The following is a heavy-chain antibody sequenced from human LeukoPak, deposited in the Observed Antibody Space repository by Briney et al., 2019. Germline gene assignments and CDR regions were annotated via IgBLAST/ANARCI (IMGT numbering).Heavy chain of an antibody. CDR1: GYTFTGYY. J-gene: IGHJ4*02. Sequence: GASVKVSCKASGYTFTGYYMHWVRQAPGQGLEWMGWMNPNSGNTGYAQKFQGRVTMTRNTSISTAYMELSSLRSEDTAVYYCARDVLVGATTDYWGQGTLVTV. CDR2: MNPNSGNT. V-gene: IGHV1-8*02. D-gene: IGHD1-26*01. CDR3: ARDVLVGATTDY.